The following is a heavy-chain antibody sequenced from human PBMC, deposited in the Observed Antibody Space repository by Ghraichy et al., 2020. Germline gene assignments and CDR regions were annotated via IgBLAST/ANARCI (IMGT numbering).Heavy chain of an antibody. J-gene: IGHJ5*02. CDR2: IYYSGST. D-gene: IGHD3-10*01. Sequence: ETLSLTCTVSGGSISSYYWSWIRQPPGKGLEWIGYIYYSGSTNYNPSLKSRVTISVDTSKNQFSLKLSSVTAADTAVYYCARHAGLWFGEFNWFDPWGQGTLVTVSS. V-gene: IGHV4-59*08. CDR1: GGSISSYY. CDR3: ARHAGLWFGEFNWFDP.